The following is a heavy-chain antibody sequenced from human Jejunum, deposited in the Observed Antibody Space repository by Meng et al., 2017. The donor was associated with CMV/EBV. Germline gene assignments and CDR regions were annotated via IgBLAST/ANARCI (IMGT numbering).Heavy chain of an antibody. CDR1: FSSYS. Sequence: FSSYSMSWVRQGPGKGLDWVGLVSSDGSQTYYADSVRGRFTISRDNSKNTLYLQMNNLRLDDTAVYYCARDSGEWVQYRSERYYFDYWGLGTVVTVSS. J-gene: IGHJ4*02. CDR2: VSSDGSQT. D-gene: IGHD5-24*01. CDR3: ARDSGEWVQYRSERYYFDY. V-gene: IGHV3-30-3*01.